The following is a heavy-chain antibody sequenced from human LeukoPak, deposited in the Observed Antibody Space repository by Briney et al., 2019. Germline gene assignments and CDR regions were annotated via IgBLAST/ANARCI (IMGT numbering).Heavy chain of an antibody. Sequence: SETPSLTCTVSGGSISSSSHYWGWIRQPPGKGLEWIGSIYYSGSTYYNPSLKSRVTISVDTSKNQFSLKLSSVTAADTAVYYCARQWLVSDAFDIWGQGTMVTVSS. CDR1: GGSISSSSHY. CDR2: IYYSGST. CDR3: ARQWLVSDAFDI. J-gene: IGHJ3*02. D-gene: IGHD6-19*01. V-gene: IGHV4-39*01.